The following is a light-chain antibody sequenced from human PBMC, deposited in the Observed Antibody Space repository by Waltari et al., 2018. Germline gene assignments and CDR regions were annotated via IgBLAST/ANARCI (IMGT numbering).Light chain of an antibody. Sequence: EIVLTQSPGTLALSPGERATLSSRASQSVGRALAWYQQKPGQAPRLLIYDASSRTTGIPDRFRGSGSGTDFSLTISRVEPEDFAVYYCQMYVRLPVTFGQGTKVEVK. J-gene: IGKJ1*01. V-gene: IGKV3-20*01. CDR3: QMYVRLPVT. CDR2: DAS. CDR1: QSVGRA.